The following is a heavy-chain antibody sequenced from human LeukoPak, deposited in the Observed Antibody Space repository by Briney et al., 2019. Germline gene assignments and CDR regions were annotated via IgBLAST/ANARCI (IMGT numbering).Heavy chain of an antibody. Sequence: GGSLRLSCAASGFNVSSNYMSWVRQAPGKGLEWVSVIYSGGYTYYADSVKGRFTIARHDSKNTVNLQMDSLRAEDTAVYFCARGTVFRAFDLWGQGTMVTVSS. V-gene: IGHV3-53*04. CDR3: ARGTVFRAFDL. CDR2: IYSGGYT. CDR1: GFNVSSNY. J-gene: IGHJ3*01. D-gene: IGHD4-17*01.